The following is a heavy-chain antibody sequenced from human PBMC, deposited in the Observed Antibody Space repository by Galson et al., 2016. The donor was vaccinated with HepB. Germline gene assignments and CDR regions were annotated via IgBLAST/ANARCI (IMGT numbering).Heavy chain of an antibody. CDR2: INSDGGST. CDR1: GFTFSSYC. CDR3: AKDPVRWTKWFEP. D-gene: IGHD1-1*01. J-gene: IGHJ5*02. V-gene: IGHV3-74*01. Sequence: SLRLSCAASGFTFSSYCMHWVRQSPEKGLVWVSHINSDGGSTTYAASVKGRFTISRDNAKKTLYLQMNSLRAEDTAVYYCAKDPVRWTKWFEPWGQGTLVTVSS.